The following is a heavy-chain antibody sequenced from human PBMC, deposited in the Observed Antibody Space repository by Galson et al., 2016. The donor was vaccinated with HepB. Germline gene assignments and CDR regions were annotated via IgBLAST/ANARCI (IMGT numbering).Heavy chain of an antibody. V-gene: IGHV3-23*01. J-gene: IGHJ5*02. Sequence: SLRLSCAASGFTFRSYAMSWVRQAPGKGLEWVSSISGSGGSTYYADSAKGRFTISRDNSKNTLYRQMNSLRAEDTAVYYCAREGVAAAGGRGYNWFDPWGQGTLVTVSS. CDR3: AREGVAAAGGRGYNWFDP. D-gene: IGHD6-13*01. CDR1: GFTFRSYA. CDR2: ISGSGGST.